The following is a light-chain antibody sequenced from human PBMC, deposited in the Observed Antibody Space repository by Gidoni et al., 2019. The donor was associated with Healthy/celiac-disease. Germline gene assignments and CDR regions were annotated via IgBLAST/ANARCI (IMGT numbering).Light chain of an antibody. CDR1: QSVSSSY. CDR2: GAS. Sequence: EIVLTHSPCTLSLSPGERATLSCRASQSVSSSYLAWYQQKPGQAPRLLIYGASSRATGIPDRFSVSGSGTDFTLTISRLEPEDFAVYYCQQYGSSPRYTFGQGTKLEIK. J-gene: IGKJ2*01. CDR3: QQYGSSPRYT. V-gene: IGKV3-20*01.